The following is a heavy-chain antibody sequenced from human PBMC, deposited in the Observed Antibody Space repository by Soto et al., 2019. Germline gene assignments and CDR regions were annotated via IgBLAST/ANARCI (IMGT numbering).Heavy chain of an antibody. CDR3: ANWGIGYYERNNWFDP. CDR1: GFTFSSYA. Sequence: EVQLLESGGGLVQPGGSLRLSCAASGFTFSSYAMSWVRQAPGKGLEWVSAISGSGGSTYYADSVKGRFTISRDNSKNARDLEMNSLRAEDTAVYYCANWGIGYYERNNWFDPWGQGTLVTVSS. D-gene: IGHD3-22*01. V-gene: IGHV3-23*01. CDR2: ISGSGGST. J-gene: IGHJ5*02.